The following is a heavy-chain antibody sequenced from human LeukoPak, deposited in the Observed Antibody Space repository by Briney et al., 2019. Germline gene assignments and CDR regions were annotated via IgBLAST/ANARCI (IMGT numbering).Heavy chain of an antibody. V-gene: IGHV4-39*07. CDR1: GGSITSSSYY. CDR3: ARVIGGYGDRRKTSRWYFDL. CDR2: VNHSGGT. D-gene: IGHD4-17*01. Sequence: SETLSLTCTVSGGSITSSSYYWSWIRQPPGKGLEWIGEVNHSGGTNYNPSLKRRVTISLDTSKNQFSLKLSSVTAADTAVYYCARVIGGYGDRRKTSRWYFDLWGRGTLVTVSS. J-gene: IGHJ2*01.